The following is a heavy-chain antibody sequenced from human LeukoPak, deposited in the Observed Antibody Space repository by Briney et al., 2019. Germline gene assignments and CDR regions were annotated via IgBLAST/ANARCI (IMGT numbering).Heavy chain of an antibody. J-gene: IGHJ4*02. D-gene: IGHD5-12*01. CDR3: ARGAPYSGYEALDY. CDR1: GFTFSSYA. CDR2: ISYDGSNK. V-gene: IGHV3-30*14. Sequence: GGTLRLSCAASGFTFSSYAMHWVRQAPGKGLEWVAVISYDGSNKYYADSVKGRFTISRDNSKSTLYLQMNSLRAEDTAVYYCARGAPYSGYEALDYWGQGTLVTVSS.